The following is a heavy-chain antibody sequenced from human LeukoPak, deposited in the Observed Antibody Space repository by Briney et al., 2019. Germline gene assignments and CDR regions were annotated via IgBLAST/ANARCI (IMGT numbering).Heavy chain of an antibody. J-gene: IGHJ6*02. Sequence: ASVKVSCKASGYTFTSYYMHWVRQAPGQGLEWMGWISAYNGNTNYAQKLQGRVTMTTDTSTSTAYMELRSLRSDDTAVYYCARDPYLGYGMDVWGQGTTVTVSS. V-gene: IGHV1-18*04. CDR1: GYTFTSYY. CDR3: ARDPYLGYGMDV. CDR2: ISAYNGNT. D-gene: IGHD3-16*01.